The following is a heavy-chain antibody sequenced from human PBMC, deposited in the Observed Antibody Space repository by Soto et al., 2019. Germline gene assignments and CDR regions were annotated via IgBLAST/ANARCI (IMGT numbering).Heavy chain of an antibody. CDR2: IYPGDSDT. Sequence: PGQSLKISCKGSGYSFTSYRICSVRQMPRKGLEWMGIIYPGDSDTRYSPSFQGQVTISADKSISTAYLQWSSLKASDTAMYYCARSSDWNDPDDAFDIWGQGTMV. CDR3: ARSSDWNDPDDAFDI. D-gene: IGHD1-1*01. J-gene: IGHJ3*02. CDR1: GYSFTSYR. V-gene: IGHV5-51*01.